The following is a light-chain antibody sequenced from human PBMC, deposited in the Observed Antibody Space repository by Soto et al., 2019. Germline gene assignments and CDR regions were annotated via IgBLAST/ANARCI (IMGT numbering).Light chain of an antibody. CDR1: ETVAGH. J-gene: IGKJ1*01. V-gene: IGKV3-15*01. CDR2: GAS. CDR3: QQYDNWPLT. Sequence: ETLLTQSPATLSLSPGESATLSCRASETVAGHLAWYQQKPGQAPRLLIHGASIRATGIPVRFSGSGSGTEFTLTISSLQSEDFAVYYCQQYDNWPLTFGQGTKVEIK.